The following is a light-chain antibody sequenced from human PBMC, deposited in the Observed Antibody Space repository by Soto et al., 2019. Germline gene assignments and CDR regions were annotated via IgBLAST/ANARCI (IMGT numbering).Light chain of an antibody. CDR2: DVS. CDR3: SSYTTSNTRQIV. V-gene: IGLV2-14*01. J-gene: IGLJ1*01. CDR1: SSDVGGYNY. Sequence: QSVLTQPASVSGSPGQSITISCTGTSSDVGGYNYVSWYQQHPGKAPKFMIYDVSNRPSGVSNRFSGSKSGNTASLTISGLQAEDEADYYRSSYTTSNTRQIVFGTGTKLTVL.